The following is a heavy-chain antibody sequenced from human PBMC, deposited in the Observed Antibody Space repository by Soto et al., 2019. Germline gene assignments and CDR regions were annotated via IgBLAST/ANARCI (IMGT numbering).Heavy chain of an antibody. J-gene: IGHJ4*02. CDR1: GGTFSSYA. CDR2: IIPIFGTA. V-gene: IGHV1-69*13. CDR3: ARSPMCLYSSYSSSWYFDY. D-gene: IGHD6-13*01. Sequence: SVKVSCKASGGTFSSYAISWVRQAPGQGLEWMGGIIPIFGTANYAQKFQGRVTITADESTSTAYMELSSLRSEDTAVYYCARSPMCLYSSYSSSWYFDYWGQGTMVTVYS.